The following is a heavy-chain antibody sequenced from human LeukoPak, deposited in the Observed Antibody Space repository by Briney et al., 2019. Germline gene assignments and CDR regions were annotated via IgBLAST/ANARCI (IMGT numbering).Heavy chain of an antibody. CDR1: GFTFSSYG. D-gene: IGHD6-25*01. CDR2: ITGRGEST. CDR3: AKDRRLASFDY. J-gene: IGHJ4*02. V-gene: IGHV3-23*01. Sequence: PGGSLRLSCAASGFTFSSYGMHWVRQAPGKGLEWVSGITGRGESTYYADSVKGRFTISRDNSKNTLYLQMNSLRAGDTAIYYCAKDRRLASFDYGGQGTLVTVSS.